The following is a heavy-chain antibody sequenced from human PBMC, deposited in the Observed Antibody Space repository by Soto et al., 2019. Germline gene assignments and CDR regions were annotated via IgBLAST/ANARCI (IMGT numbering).Heavy chain of an antibody. V-gene: IGHV3-23*01. J-gene: IGHJ4*02. CDR3: ARDPSTGSADY. CDR2: ISNSGDST. D-gene: IGHD3-9*01. CDR1: GFTFSNYA. Sequence: GGSLRLSCVASGFTFSNYALNWVRQAPGKGLEWVSTISNSGDSTYYADSVKGRFTVSRDNSKNTLYLQMNSLRAEDTAVYYCARDPSTGSADYWGQGTLVTVSS.